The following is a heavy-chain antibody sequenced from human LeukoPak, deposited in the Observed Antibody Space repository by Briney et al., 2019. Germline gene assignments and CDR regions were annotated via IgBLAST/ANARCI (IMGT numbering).Heavy chain of an antibody. D-gene: IGHD5-18*01. Sequence: GASVKVSCKASGYTFTSYYMHWVRQAPGQGLEWMGIINPSGGSTSYAQKFQGRVTITRDTSTSTVYMELSSLRSEDTAVYYCARDGYSYGQGRYYYYYYMDVWGKGTTVTVSS. CDR2: INPSGGST. V-gene: IGHV1-46*01. J-gene: IGHJ6*03. CDR3: ARDGYSYGQGRYYYYYYMDV. CDR1: GYTFTSYY.